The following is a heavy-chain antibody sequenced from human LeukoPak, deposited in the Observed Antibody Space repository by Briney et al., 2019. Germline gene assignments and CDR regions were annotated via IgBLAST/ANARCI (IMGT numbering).Heavy chain of an antibody. V-gene: IGHV4-59*05. CDR1: GGSISSYY. CDR3: ARHLGYDFWSGNSYYYYYMDV. J-gene: IGHJ6*03. D-gene: IGHD3-3*01. Sequence: SETLSLTCTVSGGSISSYYWSWIRQPPGKGLEWIGSIYYSGSTYYNPSLKSRVTISVDTSKNQFSLKLSSVTAADTAVYYCARHLGYDFWSGNSYYYYYMDVWGKGTTVTVSS. CDR2: IYYSGST.